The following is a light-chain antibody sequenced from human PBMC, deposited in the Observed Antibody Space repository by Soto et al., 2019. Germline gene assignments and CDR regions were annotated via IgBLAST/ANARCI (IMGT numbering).Light chain of an antibody. CDR3: QHYDTFSWT. J-gene: IGKJ1*01. V-gene: IGKV1-5*01. CDR1: EDIDTA. CDR2: GAS. Sequence: DIQMTQSPSTLSVSLGDRITISCRASEDIDTAVAWFQQRPGKAPKVLIAGASGLMNGVPSTFSGSGSGTEFALTISSVQPDDFATYFCQHYDTFSWTFGQGTKVDIK.